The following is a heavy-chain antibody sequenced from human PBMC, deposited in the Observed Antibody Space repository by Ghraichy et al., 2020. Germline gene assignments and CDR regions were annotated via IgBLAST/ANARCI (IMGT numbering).Heavy chain of an antibody. Sequence: GGSLRLSCAASGFTFSGFAMNLVRQAPGKGLEWVSTINASGGRTFYADSVTGRFTISRDNSKDTLYLQMNSLRGDDTAVDYCVRGGGPYYFDYWGQGTLVTVSS. V-gene: IGHV3-23*01. D-gene: IGHD3-10*01. J-gene: IGHJ4*02. CDR2: INASGGRT. CDR3: VRGGGPYYFDY. CDR1: GFTFSGFA.